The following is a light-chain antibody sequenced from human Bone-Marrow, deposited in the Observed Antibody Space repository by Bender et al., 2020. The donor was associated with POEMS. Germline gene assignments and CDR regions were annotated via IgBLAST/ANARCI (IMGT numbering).Light chain of an antibody. CDR2: HG. CDR3: QVWDSTSDHVL. Sequence: SYVLTQPPSVSVAPGQTAVISCGTHNLATKGVYWYQQKSGQAPVLVVDHGDGPSAIPDRFSGSNSGNTATLTISSVEAGDEADYYCQVWDSTSDHVLFGGGTKLTVL. V-gene: IGLV3-21*02. CDR1: NLATKG. J-gene: IGLJ2*01.